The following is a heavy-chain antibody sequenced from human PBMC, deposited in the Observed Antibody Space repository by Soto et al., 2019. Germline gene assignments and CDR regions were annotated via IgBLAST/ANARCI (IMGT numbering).Heavy chain of an antibody. CDR3: ARRRGGFGGGWTTPYFDY. Sequence: QITLKESGPTVVKPTQTLTLTCSLSGFSLNTAGVGVGWIRQPPGKALEWLAVIYWDDDKSWNPSLRDRLTSNRDASDDQVVLTVTNMDPVDTGTYYCARRRGGFGGGWTTPYFDYWGQGTLVTVSS. J-gene: IGHJ4*02. CDR2: IYWDDDK. CDR1: GFSLNTAGVG. V-gene: IGHV2-5*02. D-gene: IGHD6-19*01.